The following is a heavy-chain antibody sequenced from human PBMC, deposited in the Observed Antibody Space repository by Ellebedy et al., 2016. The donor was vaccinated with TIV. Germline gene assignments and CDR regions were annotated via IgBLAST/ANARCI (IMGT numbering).Heavy chain of an antibody. Sequence: ASVKVSCKASGGTFNWYGISWVRQAPGQGLEWMGRIIPILGITNYAQKFQGRVTITADKSTSTAYMELSSLRSEDTAVYYCARSFFPSNVVGLDALGQWFDPWGQGTLVTVSS. CDR3: ARSFFPSNVVGLDALGQWFDP. CDR2: IIPILGIT. V-gene: IGHV1-69*04. J-gene: IGHJ5*02. D-gene: IGHD1-26*01. CDR1: GGTFNWYG.